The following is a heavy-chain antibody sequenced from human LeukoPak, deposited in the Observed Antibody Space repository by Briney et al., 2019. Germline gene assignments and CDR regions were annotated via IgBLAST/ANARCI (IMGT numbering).Heavy chain of an antibody. D-gene: IGHD3-16*01. CDR1: GFTFSSYG. V-gene: IGHV3-30*18. Sequence: PGGSLRLSCAASGFTFSSYGMHWVRQAPGKGLEWVAVISFDGSSKDYAESVKGRFTISRDNSKNTMYLQMNSLRVEDTAVYYCAKAADQYYDYYFYYMDVWGKGTTVTVSS. CDR2: ISFDGSSK. CDR3: AKAADQYYDYYFYYMDV. J-gene: IGHJ6*03.